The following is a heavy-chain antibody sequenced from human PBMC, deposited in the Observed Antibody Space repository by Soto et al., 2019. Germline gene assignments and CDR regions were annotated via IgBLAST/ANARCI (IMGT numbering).Heavy chain of an antibody. D-gene: IGHD2-2*01. Sequence: QVQLVHSGAEVKKPGSSVKVSCKASGGTFSSYTISWVRQAPGQGLEWMGRIIPILGIANYAQKFQGRVTITADKSTSTAYMELSSLRSEDTAVYYCARGYCSSTSCSYWYFDLWGRGTLVTVSS. J-gene: IGHJ2*01. V-gene: IGHV1-69*02. CDR2: IIPILGIA. CDR1: GGTFSSYT. CDR3: ARGYCSSTSCSYWYFDL.